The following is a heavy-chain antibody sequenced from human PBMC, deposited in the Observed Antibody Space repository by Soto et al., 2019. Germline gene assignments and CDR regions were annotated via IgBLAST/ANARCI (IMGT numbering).Heavy chain of an antibody. CDR2: IYYSGST. J-gene: IGHJ3*01. CDR1: GGSISSYY. CDR3: ARDLGGLPGA. D-gene: IGHD2-15*01. V-gene: IGHV4-59*01. Sequence: SSETLSLTCTVSGGSISSYYWSWIRQPPGKGLEWIGYIYYSGSTNYNPSLKSRVTISVDTSKNQFSLKLSSVAAADTAVYYCARDLGGLPGAWGQGTMLTVS.